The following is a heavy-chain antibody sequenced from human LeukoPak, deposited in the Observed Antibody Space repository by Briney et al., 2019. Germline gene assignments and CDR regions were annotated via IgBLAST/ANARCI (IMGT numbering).Heavy chain of an antibody. Sequence: GGSLRLSCAASGFTFSNAWMSWVRQAPGKGLEWVGRIKSKTDGGTTDYAAPVKGRFTISRDDSKNTLYLQMNSLKTEDTAVYYCTTDAHTYYDFWSGYLQLDYWGQGTLVTVSS. J-gene: IGHJ4*02. CDR1: GFTFSNAW. V-gene: IGHV3-15*01. CDR3: TTDAHTYYDFWSGYLQLDY. D-gene: IGHD3-3*01. CDR2: IKSKTDGGTT.